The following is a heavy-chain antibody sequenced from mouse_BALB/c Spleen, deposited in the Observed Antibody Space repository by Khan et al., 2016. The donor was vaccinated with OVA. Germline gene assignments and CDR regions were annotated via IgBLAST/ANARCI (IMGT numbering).Heavy chain of an antibody. V-gene: IGHV1-7*01. J-gene: IGHJ2*01. CDR1: GYTFTTYW. CDR2: INPTSGFT. CDR3: ERDRIDY. Sequence: QMQLEESGAELAKPGASVKMSCKASGYTFTTYWMHWVKQRPGQGLEWIGYINPTSGFTDYNQKFKDKATLTADKSSSTAYMQLSSLTSDDSAVYYCERDRIDYWGQGTTLTVSS.